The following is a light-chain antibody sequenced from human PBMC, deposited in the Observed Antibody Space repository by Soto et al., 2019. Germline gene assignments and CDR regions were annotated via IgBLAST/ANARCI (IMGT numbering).Light chain of an antibody. Sequence: AIQLTQSPSSLSASVGDRVTITCRASQCIRSALAWYQQKPGEAPKLLIYDASTLESGVTSRFSGSGSGTEFTLTISSLQPEDFATYYCQQFNSYLTFGGGTKVEIK. J-gene: IGKJ4*01. CDR1: QCIRSA. CDR3: QQFNSYLT. V-gene: IGKV1-13*02. CDR2: DAS.